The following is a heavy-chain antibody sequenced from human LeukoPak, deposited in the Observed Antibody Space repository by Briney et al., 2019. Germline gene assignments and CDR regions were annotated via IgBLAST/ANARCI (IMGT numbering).Heavy chain of an antibody. D-gene: IGHD6-13*01. CDR3: ARDGFVGAADY. CDR2: INQDGSEK. Sequence: GGSLRLSCAASEFTFGGYWMNWVRQAPGKGPGWVANINQDGSEKHYVDSGKGRFTISRDNAKNSLFLQMNSLRVEDTAVFYCARDGFVGAADYWGQGTLVTVSS. V-gene: IGHV3-7*01. J-gene: IGHJ4*02. CDR1: EFTFGGYW.